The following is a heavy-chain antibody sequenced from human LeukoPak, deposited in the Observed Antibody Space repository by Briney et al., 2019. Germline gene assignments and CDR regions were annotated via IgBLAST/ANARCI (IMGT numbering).Heavy chain of an antibody. J-gene: IGHJ6*02. CDR1: GGSFSGYY. V-gene: IGHV4-34*01. D-gene: IGHD6-13*01. Sequence: SETLSLTCAVYGGSFSGYYWSRIRQPPGKGLEWIGEINHSGSTNYNPSLKSRVTISVDTSKNQFSLKLSSVTAADTAVYYCARGPRIAAHYYGMDVWGQGTTVTVSS. CDR2: INHSGST. CDR3: ARGPRIAAHYYGMDV.